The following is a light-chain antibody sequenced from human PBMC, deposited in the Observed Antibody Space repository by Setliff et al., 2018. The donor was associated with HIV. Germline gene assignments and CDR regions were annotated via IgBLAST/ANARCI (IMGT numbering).Light chain of an antibody. J-gene: IGLJ1*01. CDR2: EVR. CDR1: SSDVGGYSH. Sequence: QSALTKPASVSGSPGQSITISCTGTSSDVGGYSHVSWYQQHPGKAPKLIIYEVRNLPSGVSNRFSGSKSGNTASLTISGLRAEDESDYYCSSYAITNTLPFGTGTKFTVL. V-gene: IGLV2-14*01. CDR3: SSYAITNTLP.